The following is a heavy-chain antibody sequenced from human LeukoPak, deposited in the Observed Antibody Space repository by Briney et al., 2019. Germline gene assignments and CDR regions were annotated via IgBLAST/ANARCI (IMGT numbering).Heavy chain of an antibody. V-gene: IGHV4-59*08. CDR1: GDSTTSYY. D-gene: IGHD5-18*01. CDR3: ARHERRGYSYGLDS. J-gene: IGHJ4*02. CDR2: IFSDGNT. Sequence: PSETLSLTCTVSGDSTTSYYWNWIRQSPGKGLEWIGYIFSDGNTNYNPSLESRVSILIDTSKNQFSLKLYSVTAADTAIYYCARHERRGYSYGLDSWGQGTLVTVSS.